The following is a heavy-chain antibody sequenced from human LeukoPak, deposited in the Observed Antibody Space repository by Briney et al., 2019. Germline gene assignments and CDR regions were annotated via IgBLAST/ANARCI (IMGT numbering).Heavy chain of an antibody. J-gene: IGHJ6*03. CDR1: GYTFTGYY. D-gene: IGHD2-15*01. V-gene: IGHV1-2*02. Sequence: ASVKVSCKASGYTFTGYYMHWVRQAPGQGLEWMGWINPNSGGTNYAQKFQGRVTMTRDTSISTAYMELSRLRSDDTAVYYCARGEKVVAATQYYYYYMDVWGKGTTVTVSS. CDR3: ARGEKVVAATQYYYYYMDV. CDR2: INPNSGGT.